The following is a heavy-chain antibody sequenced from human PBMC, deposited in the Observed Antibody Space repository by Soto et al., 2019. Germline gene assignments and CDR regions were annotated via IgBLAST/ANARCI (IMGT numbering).Heavy chain of an antibody. D-gene: IGHD3-10*01. CDR1: NGSISNYY. V-gene: IGHV4-59*08. Sequence: QVQLQESGPGLVKPSETLSLSCTVSNGSISNYYGSWIRQPPGKGMEWIGYVHHSWGSFYNPSLQSRVAISLDTSTSQFSLKLTSVTATDTAVYYCARQGFGALHGLVDVCGQGITVTVSS. CDR3: ARQGFGALHGLVDV. J-gene: IGHJ6*02. CDR2: VHHSWGS.